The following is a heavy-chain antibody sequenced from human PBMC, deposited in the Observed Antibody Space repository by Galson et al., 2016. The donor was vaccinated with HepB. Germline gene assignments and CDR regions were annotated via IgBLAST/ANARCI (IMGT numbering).Heavy chain of an antibody. V-gene: IGHV1-18*01. Sequence: SVKVSCKASGFAFASYGFSWVRQAPGQGLEWMGWISAYSGRSDYPQNLQGRVTMTTDTSTRTVYMELRSLRPDDTAVYYCVRDLSTMTVIADNWGQGTLVIVSS. CDR3: VRDLSTMTVIADN. CDR1: GFAFASYG. D-gene: IGHD2-2*01. CDR2: ISAYSGRS. J-gene: IGHJ4*02.